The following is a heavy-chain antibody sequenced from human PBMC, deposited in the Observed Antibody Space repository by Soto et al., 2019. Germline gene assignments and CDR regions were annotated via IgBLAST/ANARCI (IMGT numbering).Heavy chain of an antibody. CDR2: VFYTGTT. CDR1: GGSISSDSYF. J-gene: IGHJ4*02. D-gene: IGHD2-15*01. V-gene: IGHV4-39*01. Sequence: PSETLSLTCTVSGGSISSDSYFWAWIRQPPGKGLEWIGNVFYTGTTYYNPSLKSRVSISVDTSKNQFSLDLSSVTAADTAIYYCARLPYSYFCSGGVCYQTDYWGQGTLVTVSS. CDR3: ARLPYSYFCSGGVCYQTDY.